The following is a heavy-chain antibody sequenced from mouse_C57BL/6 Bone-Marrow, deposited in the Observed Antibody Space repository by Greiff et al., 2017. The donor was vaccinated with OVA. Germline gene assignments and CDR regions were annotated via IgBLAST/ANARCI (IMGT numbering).Heavy chain of an antibody. CDR1: GFSLTSYG. CDR2: IWRGGST. CDR3: AKMRDSGWYFEV. J-gene: IGHJ1*03. V-gene: IGHV2-5*01. Sequence: QVQLQQSGPGLVQPSQSLSITCTVSGFSLTSYGVHWVRQSPGKGLEWLGVIWRGGSTDYNAAFMSRLSITKDNCKDQVFFKMNSLQADDTTICYCAKMRDSGWYFEVWGTETTVTVSS.